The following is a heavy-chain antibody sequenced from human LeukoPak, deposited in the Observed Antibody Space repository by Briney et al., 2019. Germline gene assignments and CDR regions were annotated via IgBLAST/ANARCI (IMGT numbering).Heavy chain of an antibody. J-gene: IGHJ2*01. D-gene: IGHD6-25*01. CDR3: ATDSLEGASWYFDL. CDR2: IDPRDRET. V-gene: IGHV1-24*01. CDR1: GYTLTELS. Sequence: ASVSLSCKVSGYTLTELSMHWVRQAPGKGLEWKGGIDPRDRETNYAQKFRGSVTMTEDTSTDTAYMELSSLRSEDTAVYYCATDSLEGASWYFDLWGRGSLVTVSS.